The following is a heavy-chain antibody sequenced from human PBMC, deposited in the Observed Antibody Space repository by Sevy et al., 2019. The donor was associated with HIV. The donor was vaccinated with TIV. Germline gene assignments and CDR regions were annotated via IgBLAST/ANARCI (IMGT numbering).Heavy chain of an antibody. D-gene: IGHD6-19*01. CDR1: GGSFSGYY. CDR3: ARTVSDRSGWYTRATRNPRGAYYLDY. Sequence: SETLSLTCAVYGGSFSGYYWSWIRQPPGKGLEWIGEINHSGSTNYNPSLKSRVTISVDTSKNQFSLKLSSVTAADTSVYYCARTVSDRSGWYTRATRNPRGAYYLDYWGQGTLVTVSS. J-gene: IGHJ4*02. V-gene: IGHV4-34*01. CDR2: INHSGST.